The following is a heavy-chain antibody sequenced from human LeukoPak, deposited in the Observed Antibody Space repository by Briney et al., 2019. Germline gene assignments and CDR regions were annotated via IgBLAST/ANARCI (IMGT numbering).Heavy chain of an antibody. D-gene: IGHD3-3*01. CDR1: GGTFSSYA. V-gene: IGHV1-69*05. Sequence: GSSVKVSCKASGGTFSSYAISWVRQAPGQGLEWMGGIIPIFGTANYAQKFQGRVTITTDESTSTAYMELSSLRSEDTAVYYCATSLRFLEQGFDPWGQGTLVTVSS. CDR3: ATSLRFLEQGFDP. J-gene: IGHJ5*02. CDR2: IIPIFGTA.